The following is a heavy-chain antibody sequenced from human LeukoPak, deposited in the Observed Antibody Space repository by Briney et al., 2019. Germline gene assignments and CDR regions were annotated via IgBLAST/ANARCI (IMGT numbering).Heavy chain of an antibody. D-gene: IGHD2-21*02. V-gene: IGHV3-23*01. CDR1: GFTFSSYA. Sequence: GGSLRLSCAASGFTFSSYAMSWVRQAPGKGLEWVSAISGSGGSTYYADSVKGRFTISRDNSKNTLYLQMNSLRAEDTAVYYCAKDRPNIVVVTAMVVFDYWGQGTLVTVSS. CDR2: ISGSGGST. J-gene: IGHJ4*02. CDR3: AKDRPNIVVVTAMVVFDY.